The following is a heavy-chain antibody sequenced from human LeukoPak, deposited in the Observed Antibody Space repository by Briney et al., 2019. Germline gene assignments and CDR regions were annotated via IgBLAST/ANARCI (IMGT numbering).Heavy chain of an antibody. D-gene: IGHD3-22*01. V-gene: IGHV3-30*02. CDR3: AKDYYYDSSGYCSD. Sequence: GGSLRLSCAASGFTFSDYAMHWVRQAPGKGLEWVAFIRYDGSKNYYADSVKGRFTISRDNSKNTLYLQMNSLRAEDTAVYYCAKDYYYDSSGYCSDWGQGTLVTVSS. CDR2: IRYDGSKN. J-gene: IGHJ4*02. CDR1: GFTFSDYA.